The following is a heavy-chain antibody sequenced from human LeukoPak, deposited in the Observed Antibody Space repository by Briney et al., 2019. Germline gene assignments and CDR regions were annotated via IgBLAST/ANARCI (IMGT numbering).Heavy chain of an antibody. Sequence: SETLSLTCTVSGDSISSYYWSWIRQPPGKGLEWIGYIYYSGSTNYNPSLKSRVTISVDTSKNQFSLKLSSVTAADTAVYYCARGHTYYYDSSGDDAFDIWGQGTMVTVSS. J-gene: IGHJ3*02. D-gene: IGHD3-22*01. CDR2: IYYSGST. CDR3: ARGHTYYYDSSGDDAFDI. CDR1: GDSISSYY. V-gene: IGHV4-59*01.